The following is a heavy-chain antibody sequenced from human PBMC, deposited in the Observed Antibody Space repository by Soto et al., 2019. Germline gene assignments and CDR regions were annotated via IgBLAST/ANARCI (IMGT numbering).Heavy chain of an antibody. CDR3: SRVYCSGGSCHGIDV. CDR2: IYYSGRT. D-gene: IGHD2-15*01. CDR1: GGSISSSSDF. Sequence: SETLSLTWTVSGGSISSSSDFWGWIRQPPGKGLEWIGSIYYSGRTYYSPSLKSRVTISVDTSKNQFSLKLSSVTAADTAVYYCSRVYCSGGSCHGIDVWGQGTTVTVSS. J-gene: IGHJ6*02. V-gene: IGHV4-39*01.